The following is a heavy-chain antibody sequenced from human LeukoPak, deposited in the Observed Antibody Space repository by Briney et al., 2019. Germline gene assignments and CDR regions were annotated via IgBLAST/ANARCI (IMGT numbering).Heavy chain of an antibody. D-gene: IGHD6-19*01. CDR2: ITSSSSYI. J-gene: IGHJ4*02. Sequence: PGGSLRLSCAASGFTFSSYSMNWVRQAPGKGLEWVSSITSSSSYIYYADSVKGRFTISRDNAKNSLYLQMNSLRAEDTAVYYCARGRSGWYYNFDYWGQGTLVTDSS. CDR3: ARGRSGWYYNFDY. CDR1: GFTFSSYS. V-gene: IGHV3-21*01.